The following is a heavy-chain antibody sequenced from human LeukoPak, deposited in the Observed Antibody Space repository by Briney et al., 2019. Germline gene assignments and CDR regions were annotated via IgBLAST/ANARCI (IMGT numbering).Heavy chain of an antibody. J-gene: IGHJ6*03. CDR2: IYYSGST. CDR1: GGSISSSSYY. CDR3: ARAGGYLGYMDV. V-gene: IGHV4-61*05. D-gene: IGHD5-18*01. Sequence: SETLSLTCTVSGGSISSSSYYWGWIRQPPGKGLEWIGYIYYSGSTNYNPSLKSRVTISIDTSQNQFSLKLSSVTAADTAVYYCARAGGYLGYMDVWGKGTTVTISS.